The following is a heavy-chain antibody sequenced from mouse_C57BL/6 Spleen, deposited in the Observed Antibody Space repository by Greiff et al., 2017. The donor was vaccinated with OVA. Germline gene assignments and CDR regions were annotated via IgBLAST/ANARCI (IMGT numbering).Heavy chain of an antibody. V-gene: IGHV1-26*01. CDR3: ARGVDDYDY. CDR2: INPNNGGT. D-gene: IGHD2-4*01. CDR1: GYTFTDYY. Sequence: EVQLQQSGPELVKPGASVKISCKASGYTFTDYYMNWVKQSHGKSLEWIGDINPNNGGTSYNQKFKGKATLTVDKSSSTAYMELRSLTSEDSAVYYCARGVDDYDYWGQGTTLTVSS. J-gene: IGHJ2*01.